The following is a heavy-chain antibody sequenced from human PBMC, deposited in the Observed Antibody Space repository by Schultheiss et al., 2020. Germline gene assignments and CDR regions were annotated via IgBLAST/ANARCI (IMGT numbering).Heavy chain of an antibody. D-gene: IGHD4-17*01. CDR2: ISAYNGDT. Sequence: ASVKVSCKASGYTFTNYGISWVRQAPGQGLEWMGWISAYNGDTNYAQKFQGRVTITADESTSTAYMELSSLRSEDTAVYYCARSREGDYGDYPGAFDIWGQGTMVTVSS. V-gene: IGHV1-18*01. CDR1: GYTFTNYG. J-gene: IGHJ3*02. CDR3: ARSREGDYGDYPGAFDI.